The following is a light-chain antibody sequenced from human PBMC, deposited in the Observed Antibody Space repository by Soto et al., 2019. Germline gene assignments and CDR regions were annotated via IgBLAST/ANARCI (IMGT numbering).Light chain of an antibody. CDR2: LGS. J-gene: IGKJ2*01. CDR1: QSLLHNNGYNY. V-gene: IGKV2-28*01. Sequence: DIVMTQSPLSLPVTPGEPASISCRSSQSLLHNNGYNYLDWYLQKPGQSPQLLIYLGSNRASGVPDRFSGSGSGTDVTLKISRVEAEDVGVYYCMQALQTPYTFGQGTKLEIK. CDR3: MQALQTPYT.